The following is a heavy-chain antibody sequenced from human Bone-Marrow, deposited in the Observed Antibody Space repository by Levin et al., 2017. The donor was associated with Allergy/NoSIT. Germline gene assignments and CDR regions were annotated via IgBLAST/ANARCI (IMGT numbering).Heavy chain of an antibody. J-gene: IGHJ4*02. CDR1: GYTFTTYD. Sequence: PGGSLRLSCKTSGYTFTTYDINWVRQATGQGLEWMGWMTPNSGNTGYAQKFQGRLTLTRDTSISTAYMELSSLRSEDTAVYYCTRGDWWGQGTLVTVSS. CDR2: MTPNSGNT. D-gene: IGHD2-21*01. CDR3: TRGDW. V-gene: IGHV1-8*01.